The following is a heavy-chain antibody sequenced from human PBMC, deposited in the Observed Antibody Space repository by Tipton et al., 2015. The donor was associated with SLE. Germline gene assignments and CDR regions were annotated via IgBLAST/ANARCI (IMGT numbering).Heavy chain of an antibody. V-gene: IGHV3-73*01. CDR1: GFTFTGSS. J-gene: IGHJ1*01. CDR3: ARGSWDLLAYFQH. CDR2: VGKKADNYAT. D-gene: IGHD1-26*01. Sequence: SLRLSCAASGFTFTGSSMHWVRQASGKGLEWVGRVGKKADNYATSYAASVKGRFTISRDDSKNTTYLQMNSLRSEDTAVYYCARGSWDLLAYFQHWGQGTLVTVSS.